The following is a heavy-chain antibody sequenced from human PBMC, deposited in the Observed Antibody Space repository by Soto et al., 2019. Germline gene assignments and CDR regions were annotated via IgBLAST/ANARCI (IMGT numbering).Heavy chain of an antibody. D-gene: IGHD3-22*01. CDR2: IYYSGST. V-gene: IGHV4-30-4*01. CDR1: GGSIRSGDSY. Sequence: PSETLSLTCTVSGGSIRSGDSYGSLIRQPPGKGLERIGYIYYSGSTYYNPSLKSRVTISLDTSKNQFSLNLSSVTAADTDVYYCARTHYSDRSGTDYWGQGTLVTVSS. CDR3: ARTHYSDRSGTDY. J-gene: IGHJ4*02.